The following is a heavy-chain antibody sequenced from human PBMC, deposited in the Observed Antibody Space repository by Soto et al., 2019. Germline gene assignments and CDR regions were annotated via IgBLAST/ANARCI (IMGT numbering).Heavy chain of an antibody. D-gene: IGHD3-10*01. CDR3: ARAGPDYYYYGLDV. Sequence: SPALSLPCAFSGDSVSSNSSAWNFIRQSPSRGLEWLGRTYYRSKLYNDYAVSVKGRININADTSKNQISLQLNSVTPEDTAVYYCARAGPDYYYYGLDVWGQGTTVTVSS. CDR2: TYYRSKLYN. V-gene: IGHV6-1*01. J-gene: IGHJ6*02. CDR1: GDSVSSNSSA.